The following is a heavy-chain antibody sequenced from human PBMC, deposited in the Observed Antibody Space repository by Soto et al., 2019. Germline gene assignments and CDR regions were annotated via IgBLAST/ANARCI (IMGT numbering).Heavy chain of an antibody. CDR3: AKAKAGFGDYYGMDV. J-gene: IGHJ6*02. Sequence: SETLSLTCTVSGGSISSSGYFWGWIRQPPGKGLEWIGYIFHSGSTTYNPSLKSRVTMSVDTSKNQFSLNLSSVTAADTAVYYCAKAKAGFGDYYGMDVWGQGTTVTVSS. CDR1: GGSISSSGYF. V-gene: IGHV4-61*08. CDR2: IFHSGST. D-gene: IGHD3-10*01.